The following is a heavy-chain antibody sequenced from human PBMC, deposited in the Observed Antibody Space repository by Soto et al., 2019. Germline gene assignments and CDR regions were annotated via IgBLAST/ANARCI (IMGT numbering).Heavy chain of an antibody. CDR1: GFAFSGST. V-gene: IGHV3-73*01. CDR3: FRENYFSYHGMDV. Sequence: PWWSLRLCCAGSGFAFSGSTIHWFRQASGKGLEWVGRIRSKANSYATAYAAAVKGRFIVSRDDSKTTSYLQMDSLKIEDTAMYYCFRENYFSYHGMDVWGQGTTVTVSS. J-gene: IGHJ6*02. CDR2: IRSKANSYAT.